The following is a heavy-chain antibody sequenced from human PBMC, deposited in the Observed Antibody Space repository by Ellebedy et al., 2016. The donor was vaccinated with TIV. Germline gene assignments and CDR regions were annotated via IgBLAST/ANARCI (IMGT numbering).Heavy chain of an antibody. J-gene: IGHJ4*02. D-gene: IGHD1-14*01. V-gene: IGHV1-8*01. CDR2: INPKSGNT. CDR1: HYTFTNFD. Sequence: ASSVKVSCKPSHYTFTNFDLHWVRPASGQGREWMGWINPKSGNTGCAQKFQGRVTMTRNTPINTAYLHLTSLTSDDAAVYYCARGGTMGEYRCLDSWGQGTLVIVSS. CDR3: ARGGTMGEYRCLDS.